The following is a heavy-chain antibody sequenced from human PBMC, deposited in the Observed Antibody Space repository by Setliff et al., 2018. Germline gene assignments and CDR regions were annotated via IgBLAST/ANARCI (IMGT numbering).Heavy chain of an antibody. J-gene: IGHJ4*02. D-gene: IGHD3-9*01. CDR2: IYYSGST. CDR1: GGSISSSSYY. V-gene: IGHV4-39*01. CDR3: ATHFSDYDILTGYYPFDY. Sequence: SETLSLTCTVSGGSISSSSYYWGWIRQPPGKGLERIGSIYYSGSTYYNPSLKSRVTISVDTSKNQFSLKLSSVTAADTAVYYCATHFSDYDILTGYYPFDYWGQGTLVTVSS.